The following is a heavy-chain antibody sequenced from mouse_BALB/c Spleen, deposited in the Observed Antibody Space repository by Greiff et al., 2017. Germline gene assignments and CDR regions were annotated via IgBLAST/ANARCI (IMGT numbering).Heavy chain of an antibody. CDR2: IWAGGST. V-gene: IGHV2-9*02. CDR3: ARDRTARATAMDY. Sequence: VQLKESGPGLVAPSQSLSITCTVSGFSLTSYGVHWVRQPPGKGLEWLGVIWAGGSTNYNSALMSRLSISKDNSKSQVFLKMNSLQTDDTAMYYCARDRTARATAMDYWGQGTSVTVSS. D-gene: IGHD3-2*01. CDR1: GFSLTSYG. J-gene: IGHJ4*01.